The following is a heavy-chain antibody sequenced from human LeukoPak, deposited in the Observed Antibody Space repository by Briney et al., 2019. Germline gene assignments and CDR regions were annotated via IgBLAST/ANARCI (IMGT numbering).Heavy chain of an antibody. CDR3: ARHGTGYCTGGDCLNVFHD. J-gene: IGHJ4*02. D-gene: IGHD2-8*02. CDR1: GGSISRYY. CDR2: IYYSAST. V-gene: IGHV4-59*08. Sequence: NPSETLSLTCTVSGGSISRYYWSWLRQPPGKGLEWIGQIYYSASTEYNPSLKSRVTILVDASKNQFSLKLTSVTAADTAVYFCARHGTGYCTGGDCLNVFHDWGQGTLVTVSS.